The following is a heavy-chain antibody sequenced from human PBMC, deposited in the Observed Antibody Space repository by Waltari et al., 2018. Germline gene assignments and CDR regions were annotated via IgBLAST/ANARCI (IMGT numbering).Heavy chain of an antibody. V-gene: IGHV1-69*01. CDR2: IIPIFGTV. CDR1: GGTFSTYA. J-gene: IGHJ3*02. CDR3: AKEGKAAGSAGAFDM. Sequence: QVQLVQSGAEVKKPGSSVKVSCKASGGTFSTYAFSWVRQAPGQGLEWMGGIIPIFGTVNYAQKFRGRVTITADESTNTGYMELSSLTSDDTAVYYCAKEGKAAGSAGAFDMWGQGTMVTVSS. D-gene: IGHD6-13*01.